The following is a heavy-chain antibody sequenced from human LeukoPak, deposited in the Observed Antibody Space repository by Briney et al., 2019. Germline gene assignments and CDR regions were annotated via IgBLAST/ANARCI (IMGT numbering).Heavy chain of an antibody. V-gene: IGHV1-2*02. J-gene: IGHJ5*01. CDR1: GYTFTDYY. CDR3: ARDIAPPGSWWFDS. D-gene: IGHD6-13*01. Sequence: ASVKVSCKAPGYTFTDYYIHWVRQAPGQGFEWLGWINPNSGATYYAREFQGRVTMTRDTSIATVYVVLSSLTSDDKAVYYCARDIAPPGSWWFDSWGQGTLVTVSS. CDR2: INPNSGAT.